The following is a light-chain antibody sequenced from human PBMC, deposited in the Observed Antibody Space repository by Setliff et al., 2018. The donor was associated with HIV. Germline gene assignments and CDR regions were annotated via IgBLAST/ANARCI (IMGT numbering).Light chain of an antibody. CDR1: SSDVVDYNY. V-gene: IGLV2-14*03. Sequence: QSALAQPASVSGSPGHSITISCTGTSSDVVDYNYVSWYQQYPGKAPKLMIYAVSNRPSGVSNRFSGSKSGNTASLTISGLQAEDEADYYCSSYTSSSTLFGGGTKVTVL. CDR2: AVS. J-gene: IGLJ2*01. CDR3: SSYTSSSTL.